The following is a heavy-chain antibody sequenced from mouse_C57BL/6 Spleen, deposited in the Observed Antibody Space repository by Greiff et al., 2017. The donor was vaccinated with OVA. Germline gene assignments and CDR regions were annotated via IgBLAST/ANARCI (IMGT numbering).Heavy chain of an antibody. J-gene: IGHJ2*01. CDR1: GFTFSSYA. V-gene: IGHV5-4*03. CDR2: ISDGGSYT. D-gene: IGHD2-4*01. Sequence: EVKLMESGGGLVKPGGSLKLSCAASGFTFSSYAMSWVRQTPEKRLEWVATISDGGSYTYYPDNVKGRFTISRDKAKNNLYLQMSHLKSEDTAMYYCARDYERDFDYWGQGTTLTVSS. CDR3: ARDYERDFDY.